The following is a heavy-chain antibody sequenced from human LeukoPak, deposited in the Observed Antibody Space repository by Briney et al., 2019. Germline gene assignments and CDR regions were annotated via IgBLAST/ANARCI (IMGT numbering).Heavy chain of an antibody. CDR1: GFTFSSYW. CDR2: IKQDGSEK. Sequence: AGGSLRLSCAASGFTFSSYWMSWVRQAPGKGLEWVANIKQDGSEKYYVDSVKGRFTISRDNAKNSLYLQMNSLRAEDTAVYYCARVSRATIFYYYYMDVWGKGTTVTVSS. V-gene: IGHV3-7*01. CDR3: ARVSRATIFYYYYMDV. J-gene: IGHJ6*03. D-gene: IGHD3-9*01.